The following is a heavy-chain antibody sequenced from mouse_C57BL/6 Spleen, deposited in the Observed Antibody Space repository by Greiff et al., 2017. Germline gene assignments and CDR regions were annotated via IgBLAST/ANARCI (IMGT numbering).Heavy chain of an antibody. J-gene: IGHJ4*01. CDR3: AREETYYSNYEEGGYYAMDY. V-gene: IGHV1-81*01. CDR1: GYTFTSYG. CDR2: IYPRSGNT. Sequence: QVQLQQSGAELARPGASVKLSCKASGYTFTSYGISWVKQRTGQGLEWIGEIYPRSGNTYYNEKFKGKATLTADKSSSTAYMELRSLTSEDSAVYFCAREETYYSNYEEGGYYAMDYWGQGTSVTVSS. D-gene: IGHD2-5*01.